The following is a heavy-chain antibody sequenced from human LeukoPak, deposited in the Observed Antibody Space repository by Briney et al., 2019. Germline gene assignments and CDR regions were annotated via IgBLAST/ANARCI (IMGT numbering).Heavy chain of an antibody. D-gene: IGHD6-25*01. J-gene: IGHJ4*02. CDR3: ARGRRRNFDY. Sequence: PSETLSLTCAVSGASFSPYHWVWIRQSPGSGLEYIGEIGHTGSTNYNPSLKGRVTISLDTSKSQFSLKVTSMTAADTAVYYCARGRRRNFDYWGQGTLVIVSS. V-gene: IGHV4-34*01. CDR1: GASFSPYH. CDR2: IGHTGST.